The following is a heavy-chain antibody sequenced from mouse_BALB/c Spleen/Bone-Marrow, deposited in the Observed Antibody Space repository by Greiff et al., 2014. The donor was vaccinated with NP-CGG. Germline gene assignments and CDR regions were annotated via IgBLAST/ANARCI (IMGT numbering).Heavy chain of an antibody. Sequence: VQLKESRGGLVQPGGSLRLSCATSGFTFTDYYMSWVRQPPGKALEWLGFIRNKANGYTTEYSASVKGRFTISRDNSQSILYPQMNTLRAEDSATYYCARDRRYDLAWFAYWGQGTLVTVSA. CDR3: ARDRRYDLAWFAY. CDR2: IRNKANGYTT. D-gene: IGHD2-14*01. J-gene: IGHJ3*01. V-gene: IGHV7-3*02. CDR1: GFTFTDYY.